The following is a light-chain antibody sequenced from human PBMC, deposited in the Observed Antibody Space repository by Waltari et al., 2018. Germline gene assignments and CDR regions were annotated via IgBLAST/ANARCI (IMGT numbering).Light chain of an antibody. J-gene: IGLJ3*02. CDR1: NSDVGGDNY. CDR2: DVT. V-gene: IGLV2-14*03. CDR3: SSYTTSATWV. Sequence: QSALTQPAHASGSPGQSITSPCPGTNSDVGGDNYVSWYQQHPAKAPKLMIYDVTNRPSGVSNRFSGSKSDNTASLTISRLQAEDEADYYCSSYTTSATWVFGGGTKLTVL.